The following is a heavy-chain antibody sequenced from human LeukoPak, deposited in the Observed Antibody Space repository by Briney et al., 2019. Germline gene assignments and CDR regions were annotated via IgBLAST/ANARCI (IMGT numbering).Heavy chain of an antibody. CDR3: ARGREGITVADAFDI. CDR1: GFTFSSYV. D-gene: IGHD6-19*01. J-gene: IGHJ3*02. Sequence: SGRSLRLSCAVSGFTFSSYVMHWVRQAPGKGLEWVAVISSDGSNKYYADSVKGRFTISRDNSKNTVSLQMNSLRSEDTAVYYCARGREGITVADAFDIWGQGTMVTVSS. V-gene: IGHV3-30-3*01. CDR2: ISSDGSNK.